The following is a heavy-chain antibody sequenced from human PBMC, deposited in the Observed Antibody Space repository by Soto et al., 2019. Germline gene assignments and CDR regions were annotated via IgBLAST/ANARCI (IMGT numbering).Heavy chain of an antibody. D-gene: IGHD4-17*01. CDR3: MRDPNGDYIGAFDS. Sequence: PGGSLRVSCVASGFTFSAYAMTWVRQAPGRGLEWVSSITVGGDVTTYADSVRGRFTISRDNSKNTLYLQINSLRAEDTVVYDCMRDPNGDYIGAFDSWGQGKLVSVSS. J-gene: IGHJ3*01. CDR1: GFTFSAYA. V-gene: IGHV3-23*01. CDR2: ITVGGDVT.